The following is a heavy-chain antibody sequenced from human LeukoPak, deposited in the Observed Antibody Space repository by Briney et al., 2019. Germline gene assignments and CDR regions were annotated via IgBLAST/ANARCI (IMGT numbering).Heavy chain of an antibody. J-gene: IGHJ4*02. CDR1: GFTFSSYA. D-gene: IGHD6-19*01. CDR3: TIAVAGTSIVDY. Sequence: GGSLRLSCAASGFTFSSYAMSWVRQAPGKGLEWVSAISGSGGSTYYADSVKGRFTISRDNSKNTLYLQMNSLRAEDTAVYYCTIAVAGTSIVDYWGQGTLVTVSS. CDR2: ISGSGGST. V-gene: IGHV3-23*01.